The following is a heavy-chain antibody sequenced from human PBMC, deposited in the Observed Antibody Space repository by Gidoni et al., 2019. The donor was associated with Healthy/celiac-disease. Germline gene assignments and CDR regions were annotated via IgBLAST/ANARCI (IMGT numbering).Heavy chain of an antibody. CDR2: SYYSGST. V-gene: IGHV4-39*01. CDR3: ASRDGDQDV. J-gene: IGHJ6*04. CDR1: RGSISRSSYY. Sequence: QLQLQASGPGLVKPSATLSLSGTVPRGSISRSSYYWGWIRQPPGTGLEWIGSSYYSGSTCYNQSLKSRVTISVDTSKNQFSLKLDSVTAADAAVYYCASRDGDQDVWGKGTTVTVSS.